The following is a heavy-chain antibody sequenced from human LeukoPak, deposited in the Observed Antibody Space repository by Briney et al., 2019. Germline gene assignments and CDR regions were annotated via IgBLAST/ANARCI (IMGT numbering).Heavy chain of an antibody. D-gene: IGHD3-10*01. J-gene: IGHJ4*02. CDR2: IYYSGST. Sequence: SETLSLTCTVSGGSISSGGYYWGWIRQHPGKGLEWIGYIYYSGSTYYNPSLKSRVTISVDTSKNQFSLKLSSVTAADTAVYYCATGTVRGSYYIGYWGQGTLVTVSS. V-gene: IGHV4-31*03. CDR3: ATGTVRGSYYIGY. CDR1: GGSISSGGYY.